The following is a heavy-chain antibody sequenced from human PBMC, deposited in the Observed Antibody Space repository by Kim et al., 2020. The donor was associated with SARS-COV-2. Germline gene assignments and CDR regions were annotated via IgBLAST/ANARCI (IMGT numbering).Heavy chain of an antibody. J-gene: IGHJ6*02. CDR3: ATDILTGYYRLLYGMDV. V-gene: IGHV3-11*06. Sequence: VKGRFTISRDNAKNSLYLQMNSLRAEDTAVYYCATDILTGYYRLLYGMDVWGQGTTVTVSS. D-gene: IGHD3-9*01.